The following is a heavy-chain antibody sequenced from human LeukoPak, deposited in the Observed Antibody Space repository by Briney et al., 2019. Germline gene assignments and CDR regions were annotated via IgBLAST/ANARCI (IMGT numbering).Heavy chain of an antibody. V-gene: IGHV3-23*01. CDR1: EFSFSSYA. CDR3: GRPTKYWLVRGNGVDV. Sequence: GGSLRLSCAASEFSFSSYAMTWVRQAPGKGLEWVSSIDAGGGDTYHSDSVKGRFTISRDNSMSTLYLQMNSLRTDDTAVYYCGRPTKYWLVRGNGVDVWGQGTTVTVSS. J-gene: IGHJ6*02. D-gene: IGHD6-19*01. CDR2: IDAGGGDT.